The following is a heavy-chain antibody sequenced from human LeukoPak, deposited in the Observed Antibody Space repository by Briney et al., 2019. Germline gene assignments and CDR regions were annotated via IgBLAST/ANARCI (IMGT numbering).Heavy chain of an antibody. CDR3: ARPSLGVVPAALDY. D-gene: IGHD2-2*01. J-gene: IGHJ4*02. CDR2: INPSGGST. CDR1: GYTFTSYY. Sequence: ASVKVSCKASGYTFTSYYMLWVRQAPGQGLEWMGIINPSGGSTSYAQKFQGRVTMTRDTSTSTVYMELSSLSSQNAAVYYCARPSLGVVPAALDYWGQGTLVTVSS. V-gene: IGHV1-46*01.